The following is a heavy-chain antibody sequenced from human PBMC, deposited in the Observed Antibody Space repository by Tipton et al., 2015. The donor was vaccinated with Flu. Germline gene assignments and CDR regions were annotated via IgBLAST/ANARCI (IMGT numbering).Heavy chain of an antibody. CDR1: GYSISSGYY. D-gene: IGHD4-23*01. Sequence: TLSLTCAVSGYSISSGYYWGWVRQPPGKGLEWIGTIYHSGSTYYNPSLKSRLTMSVDTSKNHFSLNLRSVTAADTAVYYCARVGDYGGNSVAFWGQGTLVTVSS. J-gene: IGHJ4*02. CDR2: IYHSGST. CDR3: ARVGDYGGNSVAF. V-gene: IGHV4-38-2*01.